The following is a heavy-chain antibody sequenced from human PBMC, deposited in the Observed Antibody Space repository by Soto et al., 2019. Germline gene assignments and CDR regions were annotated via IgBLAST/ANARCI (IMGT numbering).Heavy chain of an antibody. CDR2: VNAGNDNT. CDR3: AREVPYGYSRFDY. CDR1: GYTFTNNV. V-gene: IGHV1-3*01. J-gene: IGHJ4*02. Sequence: QVHLVQSGAEVKKPGASVKVSCKTSGYTFTNNVIHWVRQAPGQRLEWMGWVNAGNDNTKWSREFQGRLTLTKDTSATTADMELSSLTSADTAISFCAREVPYGYSRFDYWGQGTLVTVSS. D-gene: IGHD5-18*01.